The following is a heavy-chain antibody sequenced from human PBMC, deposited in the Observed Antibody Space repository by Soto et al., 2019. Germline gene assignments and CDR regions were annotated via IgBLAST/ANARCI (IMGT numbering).Heavy chain of an antibody. CDR2: INHSGST. Sequence: QVQLQQWGAGLLKPSETLSLTCAVYGGSFSGYYWSWIRQPPGKGLEWIGEINHSGSTNYNPSLKSRVTISVDTSKNQFSLKLSSVTAADTAVYYCARGPGLQRSFDYWGPGTLVTVSS. D-gene: IGHD6-25*01. J-gene: IGHJ4*02. V-gene: IGHV4-34*01. CDR3: ARGPGLQRSFDY. CDR1: GGSFSGYY.